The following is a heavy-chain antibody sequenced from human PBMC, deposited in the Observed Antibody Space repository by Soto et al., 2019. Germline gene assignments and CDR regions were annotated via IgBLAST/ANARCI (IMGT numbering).Heavy chain of an antibody. Sequence: GESLRLSCAASGFTFSSYGMHWVRQAPGKGLEWVAVIWYDGSNKYYADSVKGRFTISRDNSKNTLYLQMNSLRAEDTAVYYCARRRYNWNSNWFDPWGQGTLVTVSS. J-gene: IGHJ5*02. V-gene: IGHV3-33*01. CDR2: IWYDGSNK. D-gene: IGHD1-7*01. CDR3: ARRRYNWNSNWFDP. CDR1: GFTFSSYG.